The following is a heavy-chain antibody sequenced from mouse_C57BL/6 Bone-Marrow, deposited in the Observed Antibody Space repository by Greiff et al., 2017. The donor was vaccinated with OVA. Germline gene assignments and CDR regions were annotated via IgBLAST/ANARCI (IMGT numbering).Heavy chain of an antibody. V-gene: IGHV1-78*01. CDR3: ARYYYSKTSYWYFDV. J-gene: IGHJ1*03. Sequence: QVQLQQSDAELVKPGASVKISCKVSGYTFTDHTIHWMKQRPEQGLEWIGYIYPRDGSTKYNEKFKGKATLTADKSSSTAYMQLNSLTSEDSAVYFCARYYYSKTSYWYFDVWGTGTTVTVSS. CDR2: IYPRDGST. CDR1: GYTFTDHT. D-gene: IGHD2-5*01.